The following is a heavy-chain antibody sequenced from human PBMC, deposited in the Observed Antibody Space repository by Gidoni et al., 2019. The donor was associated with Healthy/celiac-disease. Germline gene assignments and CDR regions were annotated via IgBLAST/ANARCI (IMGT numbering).Heavy chain of an antibody. Sequence: EVQLVQSGAEVKKPGESLKISCKGSGYSFTSYWIGWLRQMPGKGLEWMGIIYPGDSDTRYSPSFQGQVTISADKSISTAYLQWSSLKASDTAMYDCARHSPRGYDSSGHDAFDIWGQGTMVTVSS. V-gene: IGHV5-51*01. CDR1: GYSFTSYW. CDR3: ARHSPRGYDSSGHDAFDI. J-gene: IGHJ3*02. D-gene: IGHD3-22*01. CDR2: IYPGDSDT.